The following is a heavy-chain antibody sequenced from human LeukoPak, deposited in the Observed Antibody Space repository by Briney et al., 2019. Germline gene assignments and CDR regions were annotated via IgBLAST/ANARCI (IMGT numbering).Heavy chain of an antibody. V-gene: IGHV4-34*01. Sequence: SETLSLTCAVYGGSFSGYYWSWIRQPPGKGLEWIGEINHSGSTNYNPSLKSRVTISVDTSKNQFSLKLSSVTAADTAVYYCAREGQLWTDWGQGILVTVSA. D-gene: IGHD5-18*01. J-gene: IGHJ4*02. CDR3: AREGQLWTD. CDR2: INHSGST. CDR1: GGSFSGYY.